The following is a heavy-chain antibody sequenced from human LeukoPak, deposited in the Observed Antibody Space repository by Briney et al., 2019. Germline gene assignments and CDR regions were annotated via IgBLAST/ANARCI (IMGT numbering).Heavy chain of an antibody. CDR2: ISSSSSYI. CDR1: GFTVSNSF. J-gene: IGHJ6*03. Sequence: GGSLRLSCAASGFTVSNSFMSWVRQAPGKGLEWVSSISSSSSYIYYADSVKGRFTISRDNAKNSLYLQMNSLRAEDTAVYYCARSGTGTTYYYYMDVWGKGTTVTVSS. CDR3: ARSGTGTTYYYYMDV. D-gene: IGHD1-7*01. V-gene: IGHV3-21*01.